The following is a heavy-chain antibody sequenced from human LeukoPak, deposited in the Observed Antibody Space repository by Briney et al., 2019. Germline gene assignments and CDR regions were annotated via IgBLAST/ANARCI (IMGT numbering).Heavy chain of an antibody. CDR2: IIPIFGTA. J-gene: IGHJ6*03. Sequence: SVKVSCKASGYTFTSYGINWVRQAPGQGLEWMGGIIPIFGTANYAQKFQGRVTITADESTSTAYMELSSLRSEDTAVYYCARGPVWFGEDYYYYYYMDVWGKGTTVTISS. D-gene: IGHD3-10*01. CDR3: ARGPVWFGEDYYYYYYMDV. CDR1: GYTFTSYG. V-gene: IGHV1-69*13.